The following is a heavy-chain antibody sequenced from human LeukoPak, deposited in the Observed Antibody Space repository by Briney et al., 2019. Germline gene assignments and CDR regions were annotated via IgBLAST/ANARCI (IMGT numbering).Heavy chain of an antibody. CDR2: VIPMFDTV. J-gene: IGHJ4*02. Sequence: GASVKVSCKASGTFSTHALSWVRQAPGQGLEWMGRVIPMFDTVSYAQKFQDRVTITTDKSTSTAYMELSSLRSEDTAVYYCARDSKTLTTEPGHFDYWGQGTLVSVSP. CDR3: ARDSKTLTTEPGHFDY. CDR1: GTFSTHA. V-gene: IGHV1-69*05. D-gene: IGHD4-17*01.